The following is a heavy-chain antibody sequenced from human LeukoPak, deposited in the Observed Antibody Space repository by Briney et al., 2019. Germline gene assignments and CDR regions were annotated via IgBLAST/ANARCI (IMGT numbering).Heavy chain of an antibody. V-gene: IGHV3-23*01. Sequence: GGSLRLSCAVAGFTFSSYAMSWVRQAPGKGLEWVSAISGSGGSTYYADSVKGRFTISRDNSKNTLYLQMNSLRAEDTAVYYCARANSPYGSGSDYWGQGTLVTVSS. CDR2: ISGSGGST. CDR3: ARANSPYGSGSDY. CDR1: GFTFSSYA. D-gene: IGHD3-10*01. J-gene: IGHJ4*02.